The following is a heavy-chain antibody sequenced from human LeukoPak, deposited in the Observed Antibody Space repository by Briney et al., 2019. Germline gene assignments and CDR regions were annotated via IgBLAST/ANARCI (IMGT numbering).Heavy chain of an antibody. D-gene: IGHD2-15*01. CDR1: GFTFNNYA. CDR3: AAFIATKLDN. Sequence: SGGSLRLSCSASGFTFNNYAMLWVRQAPGKGLEWLAVASTDEVTQAYADSVKGRFIISRDTSRNTLNLQMNNLTPEDTAVYYCAAFIATKLDNWGQGILVSVSS. J-gene: IGHJ4*02. V-gene: IGHV3-30*03. CDR2: ASTDEVTQ.